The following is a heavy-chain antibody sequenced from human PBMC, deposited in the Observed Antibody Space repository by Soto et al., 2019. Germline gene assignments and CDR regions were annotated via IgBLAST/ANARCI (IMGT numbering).Heavy chain of an antibody. D-gene: IGHD6-13*01. Sequence: SETLSLTCTVSGDSINSRSYYWGWIRQPPGKGLEWIGNIYYSGSTHFNPSLKSRVTISIDTSRNQFSLALNSVTAADTAVYYCVRRGARQQHLDYWGQGTPVTVSS. CDR2: IYYSGST. CDR3: VRRGARQQHLDY. CDR1: GDSINSRSYY. J-gene: IGHJ4*02. V-gene: IGHV4-39*01.